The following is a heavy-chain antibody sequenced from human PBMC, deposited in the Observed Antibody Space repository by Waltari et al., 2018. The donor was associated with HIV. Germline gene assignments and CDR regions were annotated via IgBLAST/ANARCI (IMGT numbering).Heavy chain of an antibody. V-gene: IGHV2-70*01. CDR1: GFSLSTTGMC. Sequence: QVTLRESGPALVKPTQTLTLTCTVAGFSLSTTGMCVSWIRQPPGKALEWLALIDWADDKYFSTSLRSRLTISKDTTKNQVALTVTNLDPMDTATYYCARVKYFYVSREYFFDYWGQGILVTVSS. CDR2: IDWADDK. D-gene: IGHD3-10*02. CDR3: ARVKYFYVSREYFFDY. J-gene: IGHJ4*02.